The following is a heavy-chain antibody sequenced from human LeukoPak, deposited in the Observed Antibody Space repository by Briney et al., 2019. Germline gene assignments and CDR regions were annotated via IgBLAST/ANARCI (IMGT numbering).Heavy chain of an antibody. CDR2: INHSGST. D-gene: IGHD6-25*01. J-gene: IGHJ4*02. CDR1: GGSFSGYY. Sequence: SETLSLTCAVYGGSFSGYYWSWIRQPPGKGLEWIGEINHSGSTNYNPSLKSRVTISVDTSKNQFSLKLSSVTAADTAVYYFARAAAKAAGFDYWGRGNLVTVSS. CDR3: ARAAAKAAGFDY. V-gene: IGHV4-34*01.